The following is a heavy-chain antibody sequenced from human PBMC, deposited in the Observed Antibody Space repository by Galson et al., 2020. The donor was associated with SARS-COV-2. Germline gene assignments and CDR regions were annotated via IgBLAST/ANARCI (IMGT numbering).Heavy chain of an antibody. CDR3: ARAAYNSHDAFDL. V-gene: IGHV1-18*01. Sequence: SVKVSCKASGYTFTSYGFTWVRQAPGQGLEWMGWISAYNGDTNFAQNIQGRVTMTTDTFTSTAYMELRSLRSDDTAVYYCARAAYNSHDAFDLWGQGTLVTVSS. CDR2: ISAYNGDT. J-gene: IGHJ3*01. CDR1: GYTFTSYG. D-gene: IGHD6-13*01.